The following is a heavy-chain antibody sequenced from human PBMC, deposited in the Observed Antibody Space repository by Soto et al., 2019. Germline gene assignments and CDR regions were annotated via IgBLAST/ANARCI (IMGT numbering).Heavy chain of an antibody. D-gene: IGHD3-10*01. CDR2: VSPPFGTS. J-gene: IGHJ6*02. CDR3: ARVLYYGSGSYSPYGMDV. CDR1: GVSFNNNG. Sequence: QVQLVQSGAEVKKPGSSVKVSCKTSGVSFNNNGIGWVRQAPGHGLEWMGGVSPPFGTSNYARKFQGRISITADASTGTVNIELSSLTSEDTAQYYCARVLYYGSGSYSPYGMDVWGQWTTVTVSS. V-gene: IGHV1-69*01.